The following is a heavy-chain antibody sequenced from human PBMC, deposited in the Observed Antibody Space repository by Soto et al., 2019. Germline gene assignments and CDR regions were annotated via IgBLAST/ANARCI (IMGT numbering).Heavy chain of an antibody. J-gene: IGHJ5*02. V-gene: IGHV4-31*03. CDR3: AREFDTSGWPSGMQHDRFDP. D-gene: IGHD3-22*01. CDR2: IYYSGST. Sequence: PSDTLSLTCYFSGYSISSGVYYLRWLRPSPGKGLEWIGNIYYSGSTYYNPSLTSRLSMSVDTSKNQFSLQLGSVTAADTAVYYCAREFDTSGWPSGMQHDRFDPWGQGTLVTVSS. CDR1: GYSISSGVYY.